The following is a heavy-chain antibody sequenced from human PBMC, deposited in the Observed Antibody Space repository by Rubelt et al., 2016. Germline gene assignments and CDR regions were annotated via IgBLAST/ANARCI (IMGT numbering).Heavy chain of an antibody. CDR3: VRVNGYYGGAMDS. D-gene: IGHD1-26*01. Sequence: VQLVESGGGVVQPGRSLRLSCAASGFTFRTYAMHWVRQAPGKGLEWVANINQGGSEKYYVDSVEGRFTISRDNAKNSLYLQMNSLRAEDTALYYCVRVNGYYGGAMDSWGQGTLVTVSS. CDR2: INQGGSEK. V-gene: IGHV3-7*01. CDR1: GFTFRTYA. J-gene: IGHJ4*02.